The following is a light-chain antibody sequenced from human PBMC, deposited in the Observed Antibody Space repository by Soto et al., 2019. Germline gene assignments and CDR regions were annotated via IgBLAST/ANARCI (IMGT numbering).Light chain of an antibody. CDR2: GAS. CDR1: QSVSSSY. V-gene: IGKV3-20*01. J-gene: IGKJ4*01. CDR3: LQYVSSLT. Sequence: EIVLTQSPGTLSLSPGERATLSCRASQSVSSSYLAWYQQKPGQAPRLLIYGASSRATGIPDRFSGSGSGTDFTLTISSLKLEDYAVYFCLQYVSSLTFGGGTNVEIK.